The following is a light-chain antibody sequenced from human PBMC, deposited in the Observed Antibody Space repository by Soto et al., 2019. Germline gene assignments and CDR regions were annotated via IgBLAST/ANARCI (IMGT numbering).Light chain of an antibody. CDR2: EVS. V-gene: IGLV2-8*01. CDR1: SSDVGTYDF. CDR3: CSYAGSNSYV. Sequence: QSVLTQPPSASGSPGQSVTISCTGTSSDVGTYDFVSWYHQHPGKAPKLLIYEVSKRPSGVPDRFSGSKSGNTASLTVSGLQDEDEADYYCCSYAGSNSYVFGTGTKVTVL. J-gene: IGLJ1*01.